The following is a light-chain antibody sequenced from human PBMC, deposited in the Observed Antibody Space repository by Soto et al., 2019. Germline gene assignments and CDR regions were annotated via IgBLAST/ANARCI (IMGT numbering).Light chain of an antibody. Sequence: SYELTQPPSVSVAPGKTARITCGGNNIGSNSVHWYQQKPGQAPVLVIYYDSDRPSGIPERFSGSNSGNTATLTISRGEAGDEADYYCQVWDSSSDRVVFGGGTQLTV. V-gene: IGLV3-21*04. CDR3: QVWDSSSDRVV. CDR2: YDS. CDR1: NIGSNS. J-gene: IGLJ2*01.